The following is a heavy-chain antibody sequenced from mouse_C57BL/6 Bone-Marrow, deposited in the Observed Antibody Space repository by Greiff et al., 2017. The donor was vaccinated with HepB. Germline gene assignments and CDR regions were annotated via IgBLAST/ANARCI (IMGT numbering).Heavy chain of an antibody. CDR1: GFTFSSYT. D-gene: IGHD1-1*01. Sequence: EVHLVESGGGLVKPGGSLKLSCAASGFTFSSYTMSWVRQTPEKRLEWVATISGGGGNTYYPDSVKGRFTISRDNAKNTLYLQMSSLRSEDTALYYCASRYGSPYYYAMDYWGQGTSVTVSS. CDR2: ISGGGGNT. V-gene: IGHV5-9*01. CDR3: ASRYGSPYYYAMDY. J-gene: IGHJ4*01.